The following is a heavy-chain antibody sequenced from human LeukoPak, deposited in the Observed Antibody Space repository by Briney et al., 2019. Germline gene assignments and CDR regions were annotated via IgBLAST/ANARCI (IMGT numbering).Heavy chain of an antibody. CDR1: GFTFSSYA. CDR3: ARARYYYGSGSPNPGSY. J-gene: IGHJ4*02. Sequence: PGGSLRLSCAASGFTFSSYAMSWVRQAPGKRLEWVANIKQDGSHKNYVDSVKGRFTISRDNAKNSLYLQMNSLRAEDTAVYYCARARYYYGSGSPNPGSYWGQGTLVTVSS. V-gene: IGHV3-7*01. D-gene: IGHD3-10*01. CDR2: IKQDGSHK.